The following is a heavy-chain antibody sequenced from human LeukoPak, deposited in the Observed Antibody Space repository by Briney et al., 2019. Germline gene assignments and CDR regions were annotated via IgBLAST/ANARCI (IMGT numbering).Heavy chain of an antibody. D-gene: IGHD2-15*01. Sequence: GGSLRLSCAASGFNFANHAMSWVRQTAGKGLEWVSAISGGGDITYYADSVKGRFTISRDNSKDTLFLQMHSLRPGDTAVYYCVREDTPATADYWGQGTLVTISS. CDR1: GFNFANHA. V-gene: IGHV3-23*01. CDR3: VREDTPATADY. J-gene: IGHJ4*02. CDR2: ISGGGDIT.